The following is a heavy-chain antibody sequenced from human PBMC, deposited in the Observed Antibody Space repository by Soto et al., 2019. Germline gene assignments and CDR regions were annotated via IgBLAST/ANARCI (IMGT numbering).Heavy chain of an antibody. V-gene: IGHV3-33*01. Sequence: SLRLSCAASGFRFSTHGLHWVRHAPGKGLERVAVIWNDGSDQYHGDSVKGRFTISRDNSKNTLYLQMNRHRVEDTAANNCARVVGGLPRQEYYFEGRGSQEAYFYGMDVWGQGTTVTVSS. D-gene: IGHD3-22*01. J-gene: IGHJ6*01. CDR2: IWNDGSDQ. CDR1: GFRFSTHG. CDR3: ARVVGGLPRQEYYFEGRGSQEAYFYGMDV.